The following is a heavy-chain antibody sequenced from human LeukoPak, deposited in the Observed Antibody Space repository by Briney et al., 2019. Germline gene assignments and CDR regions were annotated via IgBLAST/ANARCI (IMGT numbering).Heavy chain of an antibody. D-gene: IGHD6-19*01. CDR3: ARARRSSGWYLPDY. V-gene: IGHV3-11*04. CDR1: GFTFSDYY. CDR2: ISSSGSTI. Sequence: GGSLXLSCAASGFTFSDYYMNWVRQAPGKGLEWVSYISSSGSTIYYANSVQGRFTVSRDNATNSLYLQMNSLRAEDTAVYYCARARRSSGWYLPDYWGQGTLVTVSS. J-gene: IGHJ4*02.